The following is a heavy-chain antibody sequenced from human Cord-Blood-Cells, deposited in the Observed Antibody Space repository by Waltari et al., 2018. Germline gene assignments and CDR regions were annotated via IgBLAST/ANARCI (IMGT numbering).Heavy chain of an antibody. Sequence: QVPLVQSGAEVKKPGSSVKVSCKASGGTFSSYAISWVRQAPGQGLEWMGGIIPLLGTANYPQKFQGRGTITADESTSTASMGLSSLSSEDTAVYYCASHDDRSGYYYYYGMDVWGQGTTVTVSS. CDR3: ASHDDRSGYYYYYGMDV. D-gene: IGHD3-22*01. V-gene: IGHV1-69*01. CDR2: IIPLLGTA. J-gene: IGHJ6*02. CDR1: GGTFSSYA.